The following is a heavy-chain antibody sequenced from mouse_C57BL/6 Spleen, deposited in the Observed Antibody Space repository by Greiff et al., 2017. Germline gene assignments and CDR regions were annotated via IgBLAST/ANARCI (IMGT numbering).Heavy chain of an antibody. CDR1: GYPFTSSW. D-gene: IGHD2-1*01. Sequence: VQLQQPGAELVKPGASVKVSCKASGYPFTSSWMHWVQQRPGQGLEWIGRITPSDSHTNYNQKFTGKATLPVHNSSSTAYMQLSSLTSEDAAVYYCAIDCGNYDYAMDYWGQGTSVTVSS. V-gene: IGHV1-74*01. J-gene: IGHJ4*01. CDR3: AIDCGNYDYAMDY. CDR2: ITPSDSHT.